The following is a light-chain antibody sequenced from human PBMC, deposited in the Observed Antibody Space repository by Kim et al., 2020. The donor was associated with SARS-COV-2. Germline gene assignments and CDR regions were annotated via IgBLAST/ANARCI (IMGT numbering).Light chain of an antibody. J-gene: IGKJ1*01. CDR3: QQYGTSPPWT. V-gene: IGKV3-20*01. CDR1: QCVSNNY. CDR2: GAS. Sequence: PGERATLPCRASQCVSNNYLAWYQQKSGQAPRLLIYGASRRATGIADRFSGSGSGTDFTLTISRLEPEDFAVYYCQQYGTSPPWTFGQGTKVDIK.